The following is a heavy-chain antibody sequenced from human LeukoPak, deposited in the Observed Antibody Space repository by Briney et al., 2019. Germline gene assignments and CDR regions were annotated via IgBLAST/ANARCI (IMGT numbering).Heavy chain of an antibody. J-gene: IGHJ4*02. CDR1: GLTFTIYA. CDR3: ARTPVGGMKAVAGTGFDD. CDR2: IIPILGIT. V-gene: IGHV1-69*04. D-gene: IGHD6-19*01. Sequence: ASVKVSCKASGLTFTIYAISWARQAPGQGLEWMGRIIPILGITNYAQKFQGRVTITADKSTSTAYMELSSLRSEDTAVYYCARTPVGGMKAVAGTGFDDWGQGTLVTVSS.